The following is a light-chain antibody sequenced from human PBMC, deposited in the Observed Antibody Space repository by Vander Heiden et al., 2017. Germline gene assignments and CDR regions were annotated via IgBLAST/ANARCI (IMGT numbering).Light chain of an antibody. CDR3: QQSYSSPFT. Sequence: IQMTQPPSSLSASVGDRVTIPCRASQSISDYLNWYQQKPGKAPILLIYAASSLRSGVPSRFSGSGSGTDFALTISSLQPEDFATYYCQQSYSSPFTFGPGTKVDIK. V-gene: IGKV1-39*01. J-gene: IGKJ3*01. CDR1: QSISDY. CDR2: AAS.